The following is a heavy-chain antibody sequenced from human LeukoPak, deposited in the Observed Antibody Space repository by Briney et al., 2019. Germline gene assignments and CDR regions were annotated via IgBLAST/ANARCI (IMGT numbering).Heavy chain of an antibody. CDR1: GGAIGTANYY. CDR2: IYATGPT. CDR3: ARGVSGWYYLDS. Sequence: PSETLSLTCSVSGGAIGTANYYWTWMRQPAGKGLEWIGRIYATGPTNYHPSLKGRVFISLDTSKNQFSLKMTSVTAADTAVYYCARGVSGWYYLDSWGQGTLVTVSS. D-gene: IGHD6-19*01. J-gene: IGHJ4*02. V-gene: IGHV4-61*02.